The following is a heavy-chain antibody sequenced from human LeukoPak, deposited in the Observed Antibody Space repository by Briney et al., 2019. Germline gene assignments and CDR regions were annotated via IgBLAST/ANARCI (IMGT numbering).Heavy chain of an antibody. V-gene: IGHV4-59*12. CDR1: GGSFSNYY. CDR2: IYYSRST. D-gene: IGHD3-22*01. CDR3: ARGGDSSGYHLYI. Sequence: SETLSLTCSVSGGSFSNYYWSWIRQPPGKGLGWMGYIYYSRSTKYNPSLESRVTMSVDTSKNQFSLKLSSVTAADTAVYYCARGGDSSGYHLYIWGQGTMVTVSS. J-gene: IGHJ3*02.